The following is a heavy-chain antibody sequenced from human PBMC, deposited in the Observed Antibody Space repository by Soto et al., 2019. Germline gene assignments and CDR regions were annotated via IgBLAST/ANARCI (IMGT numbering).Heavy chain of an antibody. CDR3: ARPIYYYDSSAAFDI. CDR1: GCSISSGDYY. CDR2: IYYSGGT. J-gene: IGHJ3*02. V-gene: IGHV4-39*01. Sequence: PSETLSLTCTVSGCSISSGDYYWGWIRQPPGKGLEWIGSIYYSGGTYYNPSLKSRVTISADTSKNQFSLKLSSVTAADTAVYYCARPIYYYDSSAAFDIWGQGTMVTVSS. D-gene: IGHD3-22*01.